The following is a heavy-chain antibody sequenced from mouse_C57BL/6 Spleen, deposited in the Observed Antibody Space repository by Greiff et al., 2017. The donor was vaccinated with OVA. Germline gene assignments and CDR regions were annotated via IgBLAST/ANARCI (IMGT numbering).Heavy chain of an antibody. V-gene: IGHV3-6*01. CDR3: ARINWDGFAY. CDR1: GYSITSGYY. D-gene: IGHD4-1*02. CDR2: ISYDGSN. J-gene: IGHJ3*01. Sequence: ESGPGLVKPSQSLSLTCSVTGYSITSGYYWNWIRQFPGNKLEWMGYISYDGSNNYNPSLKNRISITRDTSKNQFFLKLNSVTTEDTATYYCARINWDGFAYWGQGTLVTVSA.